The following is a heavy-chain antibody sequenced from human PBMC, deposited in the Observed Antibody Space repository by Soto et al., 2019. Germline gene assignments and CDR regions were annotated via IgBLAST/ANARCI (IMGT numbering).Heavy chain of an antibody. J-gene: IGHJ5*02. D-gene: IGHD2-15*01. V-gene: IGHV4-31*03. Sequence: QVQLQESGPGLVKPSQTLSLTCTVSGGSINTGGYYWGWIRHLQGEGLKWIGHIFYTGTAYYNPSLRSRVTLSIDTSANQFSLHMYSVTAADTAMYYCARRLDDTPETFFNWFDPWGQGILVTVSS. CDR3: ARRLDDTPETFFNWFDP. CDR2: IFYTGTA. CDR1: GGSINTGGYY.